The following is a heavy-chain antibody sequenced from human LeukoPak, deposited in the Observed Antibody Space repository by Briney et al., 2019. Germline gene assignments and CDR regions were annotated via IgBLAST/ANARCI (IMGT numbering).Heavy chain of an antibody. J-gene: IGHJ4*02. CDR3: ARATLGSGWYRHFDY. Sequence: PSETLSLTCTVSGGSISSYYWSWIRQPPGKGLEWIGYIYYSGSTNYNPSLKSRVTISVDTSKNQFSLKLSSVTAADTAVYYCARATLGSGWYRHFDYWGQGTLFTVSS. V-gene: IGHV4-59*01. D-gene: IGHD6-19*01. CDR2: IYYSGST. CDR1: GGSISSYY.